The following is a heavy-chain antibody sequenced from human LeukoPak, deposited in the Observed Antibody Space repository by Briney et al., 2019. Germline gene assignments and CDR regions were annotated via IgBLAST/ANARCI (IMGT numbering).Heavy chain of an antibody. CDR1: GYTFTSNH. V-gene: IGHV1-46*01. Sequence: ASVKVSCKASGYTFTSNHIHCVRQAPGQGLEWMGVINPSGDSTSYAQKFQGRVTMTRDTSTSTVYMELSSLRSEDTAIYYCAKTQAFDIWGQGTMVTVSS. CDR2: INPSGDST. D-gene: IGHD4-23*01. J-gene: IGHJ3*02. CDR3: AKTQAFDI.